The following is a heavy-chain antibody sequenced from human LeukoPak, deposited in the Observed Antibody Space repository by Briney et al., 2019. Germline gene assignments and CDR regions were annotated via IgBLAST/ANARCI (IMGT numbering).Heavy chain of an antibody. CDR3: ARVGVVPAAIPDGFDI. Sequence: GGSLRLSCAASGFTVSSNYMSWVRQAPGKGLEWVSVIYSGGSTYYSDSVKGRFTISRDNSKNTLYLQMNSLTAEDTAVYYCARVGVVPAAIPDGFDIWGQGTMVTVSS. J-gene: IGHJ3*02. CDR1: GFTVSSNY. D-gene: IGHD2-2*01. CDR2: IYSGGST. V-gene: IGHV3-53*01.